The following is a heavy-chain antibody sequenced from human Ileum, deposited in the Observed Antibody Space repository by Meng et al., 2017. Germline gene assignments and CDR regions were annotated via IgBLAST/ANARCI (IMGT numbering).Heavy chain of an antibody. Sequence: QVHLVQSGPEGRKPGASVKVPCQASGYSFTNYGINWVRQAPGKGLEWMGWTSTYNSNRNYAQSLQGRVTMTTDTSTTTAYMELRSLTFDDTAVYYCARGRHCSSTTCYLSDSWGQGTLVTVSS. V-gene: IGHV1-18*01. CDR1: GYSFTNYG. CDR2: TSTYNSNR. J-gene: IGHJ4*02. CDR3: ARGRHCSSTTCYLSDS. D-gene: IGHD2-2*01.